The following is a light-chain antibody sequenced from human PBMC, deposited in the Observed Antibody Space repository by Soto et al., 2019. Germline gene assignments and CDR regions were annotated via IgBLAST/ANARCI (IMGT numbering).Light chain of an antibody. Sequence: EIVLTQSPGTLSLSPGETATLSCRASQRIGRGYLAWHQQKLGQSPRLIIYGASERATGIPDRFSGSGSGTDFTLTISRLEPDDFAVYYCQQYGSSPYIFGQGTKLEMK. CDR2: GAS. J-gene: IGKJ2*01. CDR3: QQYGSSPYI. V-gene: IGKV3-20*01. CDR1: QRIGRGY.